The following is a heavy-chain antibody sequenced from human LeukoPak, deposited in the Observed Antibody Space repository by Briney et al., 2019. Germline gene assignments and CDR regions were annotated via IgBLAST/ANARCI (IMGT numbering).Heavy chain of an antibody. CDR3: ARRSPEGEYYFDY. CDR1: GYTFTSYY. J-gene: IGHJ4*02. CDR2: INPSGGST. D-gene: IGHD3-16*01. Sequence: ASVKVPCKASGYTFTSYYVHWVRQAPGQGLEWMGIINPSGGSTSYAQKFQGRVTMTRDTSTSTVYMELSSLRSEDTAVYYCARRSPEGEYYFDYWGQGTLVTVSS. V-gene: IGHV1-46*03.